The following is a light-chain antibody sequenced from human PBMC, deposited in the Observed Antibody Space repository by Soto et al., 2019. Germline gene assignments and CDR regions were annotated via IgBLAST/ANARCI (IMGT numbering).Light chain of an antibody. CDR3: QQYGNSPLT. J-gene: IGKJ4*01. CDR1: HIVSINY. CDR2: GAS. Sequence: ETVLTQSPGTLSLSPGERATLSCRASHIVSINYLAWYQQKPGQAPRLLIYGASSRATGIPDRFSGSGSGTAFTLTISRREPEDYAVYYCQQYGNSPLTFGGGTKVDIK. V-gene: IGKV3-20*01.